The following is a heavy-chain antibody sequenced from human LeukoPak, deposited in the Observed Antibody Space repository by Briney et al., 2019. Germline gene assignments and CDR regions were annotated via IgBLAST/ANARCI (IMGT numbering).Heavy chain of an antibody. CDR3: ARGTGWSIDY. CDR1: GFTFSNYG. V-gene: IGHV3-23*01. CDR2: ISVGGGIT. J-gene: IGHJ4*02. D-gene: IGHD6-19*01. Sequence: PGGSLRLSCAASGFTFSNYGMTWVRQAPGKGLEWVSAISVGGGITYYADSVKGRFTISRDNAKNTLYLQMNSLRAEDTAVYYCARGTGWSIDYWGQGTLVTVTS.